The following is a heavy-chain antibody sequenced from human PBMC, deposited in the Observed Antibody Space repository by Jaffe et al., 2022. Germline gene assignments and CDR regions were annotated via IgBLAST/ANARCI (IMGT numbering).Heavy chain of an antibody. D-gene: IGHD3-3*01. Sequence: QVQLVESGGGVVQPGRSLRLSCEVSGSTFSTYGMHWVRQAPGKGLEWVAVISDDGSDAYYADSVEGRFTISRDNSQNTLYLQMNSLRAEDTAVYYCATQFVVFDYDFWSGYDSTPPDVWGKGTTVTVSS. CDR1: GSTFSTYG. V-gene: IGHV3-30*03. CDR2: ISDDGSDA. CDR3: ATQFVVFDYDFWSGYDSTPPDV. J-gene: IGHJ6*04.